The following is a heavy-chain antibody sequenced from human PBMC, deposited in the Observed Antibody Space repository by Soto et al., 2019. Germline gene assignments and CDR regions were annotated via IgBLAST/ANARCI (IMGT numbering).Heavy chain of an antibody. D-gene: IGHD2-21*02. V-gene: IGHV4-30-4*01. CDR1: GGSISSGDYY. CDR3: ARDGGGDSNWFDP. J-gene: IGHJ5*02. CDR2: IYYSGST. Sequence: SETLSLTCTVSGGSISSGDYYWSWIRQPPGKGLEWIGYIYYSGSTYYNPSLKSRVTISVDTSKNQFSLKLSSVTAADTAVYYCARDGGGDSNWFDPWGQGTLVTVSP.